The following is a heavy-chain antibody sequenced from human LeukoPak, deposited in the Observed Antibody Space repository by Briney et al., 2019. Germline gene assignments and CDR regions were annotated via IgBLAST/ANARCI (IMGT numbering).Heavy chain of an antibody. CDR3: ARDWYYSSSWYFDC. CDR2: ISAYNGNT. J-gene: IGHJ4*02. V-gene: IGHV1-18*04. D-gene: IGHD6-13*01. Sequence: ASVKVSCKASGYTFTSYGISWVRQAPGQGLEWMGWISAYNGNTNYAQKLQGRVTMTTDTSTSTAYMELRSLRSDDTAVYYCARDWYYSSSWYFDCWGQGTLVTVSS. CDR1: GYTFTSYG.